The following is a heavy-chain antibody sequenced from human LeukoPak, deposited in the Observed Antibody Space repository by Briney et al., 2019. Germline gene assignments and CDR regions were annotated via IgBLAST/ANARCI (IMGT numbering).Heavy chain of an antibody. CDR1: GFTFDDYA. D-gene: IGHD5-18*01. Sequence: SLKISCAASGFTFDDYAMHWVRQAPGKGLEWVSGISWNSGSIGYADSVKGRFTISRDNAKNSLYLQMNSLRAEDTALYYCAKVMAFPAMVTYWGQGTLVTVSS. J-gene: IGHJ4*02. CDR2: ISWNSGSI. CDR3: AKVMAFPAMVTY. V-gene: IGHV3-9*01.